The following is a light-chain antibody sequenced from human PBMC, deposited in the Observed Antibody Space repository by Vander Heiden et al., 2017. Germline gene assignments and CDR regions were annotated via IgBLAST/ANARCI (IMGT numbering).Light chain of an antibody. J-gene: IGKJ4*01. CDR1: QDISNW. V-gene: IGKV1D-12*01. Sequence: DIQTTQSPSSLSASVGGRVTMTCRASQDISNWLAWYQQKPGEAPKLLIYLTSSIQSGVPSRFRGGGSGTHFTLTINSLQPDDFATYYCQQSSSFPRTFGGGTKVEMK. CDR3: QQSSSFPRT. CDR2: LTS.